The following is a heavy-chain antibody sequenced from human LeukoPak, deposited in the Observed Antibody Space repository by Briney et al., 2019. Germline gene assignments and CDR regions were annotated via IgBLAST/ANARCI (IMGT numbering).Heavy chain of an antibody. J-gene: IGHJ4*02. CDR1: GGSLSGYY. CDR3: ARLWFGELVTDS. Sequence: SETLSLTCAVYGGSLSGYYWSWIRQPPGKGLEWIGEINHSGSTNYNPSLKSRVTISVDTSKSQFSLKLRSVTAADTAVYYCARLWFGELVTDSWGQGTLVTVSS. V-gene: IGHV4-34*01. CDR2: INHSGST. D-gene: IGHD3-10*01.